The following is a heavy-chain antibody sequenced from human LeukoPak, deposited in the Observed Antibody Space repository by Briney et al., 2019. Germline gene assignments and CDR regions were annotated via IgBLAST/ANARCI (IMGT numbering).Heavy chain of an antibody. V-gene: IGHV3-30-3*01. Sequence: GGSLRLSCAASGFTLSSYAMHWVRQAPGKGLEWVAVISYDGSNKYYADSVKGRFTISRDNSKNTLYLQMNSLRAEDTAVYYCARGTAVVVTALGAFDIWGQGTMVTVSS. CDR1: GFTLSSYA. D-gene: IGHD2-21*02. J-gene: IGHJ3*02. CDR3: ARGTAVVVTALGAFDI. CDR2: ISYDGSNK.